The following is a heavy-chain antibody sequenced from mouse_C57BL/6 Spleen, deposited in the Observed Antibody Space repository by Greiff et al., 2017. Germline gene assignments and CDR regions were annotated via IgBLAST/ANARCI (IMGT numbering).Heavy chain of an antibody. CDR1: GYSITSGYY. V-gene: IGHV3-6*01. CDR2: ISYDGSN. D-gene: IGHD2-3*01. CDR3: ASGGYYVFFDY. Sequence: EVQLQESGPGLVKPSQSLSLTCSVTGYSITSGYYWNWIRQFPGNKLEWMGYISYDGSNNYNPSLKNRISITRDTSKNQFFLKLNSVTTEDTATYYCASGGYYVFFDYWGQGTTLTVSS. J-gene: IGHJ2*01.